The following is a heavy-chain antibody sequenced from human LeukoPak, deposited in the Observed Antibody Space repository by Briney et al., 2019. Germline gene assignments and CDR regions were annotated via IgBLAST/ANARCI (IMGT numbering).Heavy chain of an antibody. CDR2: INSDGSTT. J-gene: IGHJ5*02. V-gene: IGHV3-74*01. CDR1: GFTFRSYS. Sequence: GGSLRLSCAASGFTFRSYSMHWVRQAPGKGLVWVSRINSDGSTTSCADSVKGRFTISRDNAKNTLYLQMNSLRGEDTAAYYCTRSDWFDPWGQGTLVTVSS. CDR3: TRSDWFDP.